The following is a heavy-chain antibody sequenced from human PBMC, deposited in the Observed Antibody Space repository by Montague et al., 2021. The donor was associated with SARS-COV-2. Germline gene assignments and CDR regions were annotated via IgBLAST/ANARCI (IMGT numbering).Heavy chain of an antibody. CDR3: ARVGVGTMVRGVIPAYYYYGMDV. CDR2: IYTSGST. J-gene: IGHJ6*02. V-gene: IGHV4-61*02. Sequence: TLSLPFPFSFFSLRRGSYYWSWIRQPAGKGLEWIGRIYTSGSTNYNPSLKSRVTISVDTSKNQFSLKLSSVTAADTAVYYCARVGVGTMVRGVIPAYYYYGMDVWGQGTTVTVSS. D-gene: IGHD3-10*01. CDR1: FFSLRRGSYY.